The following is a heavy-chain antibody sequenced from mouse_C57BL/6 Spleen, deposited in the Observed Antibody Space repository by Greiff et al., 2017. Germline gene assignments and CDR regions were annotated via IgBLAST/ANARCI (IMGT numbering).Heavy chain of an antibody. CDR1: GYTFTDYN. D-gene: IGHD4-1*01. CDR2: INPNNGGT. CDR3: AREGTGTTWCAY. J-gene: IGHJ3*01. Sequence: EVQLQESGPELVKPGASVKMSCKASGYTFTDYNMHWVKQSHGKSLEWIGYINPNNGGTSYNQKFKGKATLTVNKSSSTAYMELRSLTSEDSAVYYCAREGTGTTWCAYWGQGTLVTVSA. V-gene: IGHV1-22*01.